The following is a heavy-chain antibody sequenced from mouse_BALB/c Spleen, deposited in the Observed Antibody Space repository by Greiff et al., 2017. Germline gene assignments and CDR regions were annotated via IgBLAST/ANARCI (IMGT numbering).Heavy chain of an antibody. CDR1: GYAFSSYW. CDR2: IYPGDGDT. CDR3: ASPDGSSYWYFDV. V-gene: IGHV1-80*01. Sequence: VQLQQSGAELVRPGSSVKISCKASGYAFSSYWMNWVKQRPGQGLEWIGQIYPGDGDTNYNGKFKGKATLTADKSSSTAYMQLSSLTSEDSAVYFCASPDGSSYWYFDVWGAGTTVTVSS. J-gene: IGHJ1*01. D-gene: IGHD1-1*01.